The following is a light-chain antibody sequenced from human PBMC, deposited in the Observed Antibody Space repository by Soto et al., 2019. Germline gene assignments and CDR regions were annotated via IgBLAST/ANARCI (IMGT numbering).Light chain of an antibody. J-gene: IGLJ1*01. V-gene: IGLV2-14*01. CDR1: SNDVGGYNY. Sequence: QSVLTQPASVSGSPGQSITISCTGTSNDVGGYNYVSWYQQHPGEAPKLVIFEVTNRPSGVSNRFSGSKSGNTASLTISGLQAEDEAEYYCSSFTSSSTVYVFGAGTKVTVL. CDR2: EVT. CDR3: SSFTSSSTVYV.